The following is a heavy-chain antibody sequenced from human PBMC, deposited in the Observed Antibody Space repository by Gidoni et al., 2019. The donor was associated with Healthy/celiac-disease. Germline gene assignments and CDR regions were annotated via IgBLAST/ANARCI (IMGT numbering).Heavy chain of an antibody. CDR3: AHRRGYGYKGTGSFDY. Sequence: QITLKESGPTLVKPTQTLTLTCTFSGFSLSTSGVGVGWIRQPPGKALEWLALIYWDDDKRYSPSLKSRLTITKDTSKNQVVLTMTNMDPVDTATYYCAHRRGYGYKGTGSFDYWGQGTLVTVSS. CDR1: GFSLSTSGVG. D-gene: IGHD5-18*01. CDR2: IYWDDDK. V-gene: IGHV2-5*02. J-gene: IGHJ4*02.